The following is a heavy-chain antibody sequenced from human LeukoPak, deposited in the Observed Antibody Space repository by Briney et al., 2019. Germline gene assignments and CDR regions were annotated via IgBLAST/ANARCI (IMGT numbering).Heavy chain of an antibody. CDR2: IYSGGST. D-gene: IGHD5-12*01. CDR3: ARAPSGYDHAFDI. V-gene: IGHV3-53*01. Sequence: GGSLRLSCAASGFTVSSNYMSWVRQAPGKGLEWVSVIYSGGSTYYADSVKGRFTISRDNSKNTLYLQMNSLRAEDTAVYYCARAPSGYDHAFDIWGQGTMVTVSS. CDR1: GFTVSSNY. J-gene: IGHJ3*02.